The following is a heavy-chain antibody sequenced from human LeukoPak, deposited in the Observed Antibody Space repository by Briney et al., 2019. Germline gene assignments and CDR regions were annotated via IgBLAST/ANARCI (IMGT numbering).Heavy chain of an antibody. J-gene: IGHJ3*02. Sequence: GGSLRLSCAASGFTFSSYSMNWVRQAPGKGLECVAIIKQDESEKYYVDSVKGRFTISRDNAKNSLYLQVNSLRAEGTAVYYCARIGLYTSSWYFDIWGQGTMVTVST. V-gene: IGHV3-7*01. CDR3: ARIGLYTSSWYFDI. D-gene: IGHD6-13*01. CDR2: IKQDESEK. CDR1: GFTFSSYS.